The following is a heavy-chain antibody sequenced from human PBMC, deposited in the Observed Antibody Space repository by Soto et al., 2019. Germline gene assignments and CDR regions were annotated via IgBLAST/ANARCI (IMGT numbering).Heavy chain of an antibody. CDR1: GFTFSSYA. CDR2: ISYDGSNK. J-gene: IGHJ4*02. D-gene: IGHD3-22*01. V-gene: IGHV3-30-3*01. CDR3: ARDRLYDSSGYYGY. Sequence: GGSLRLSCAASGFTFSSYAMHWVRQAPGKGLEWVAVISYDGSNKYYADSVKGRFTISRDNSKNTLYLQMNSLRAEDTAVYYCARDRLYDSSGYYGYWGQGT.